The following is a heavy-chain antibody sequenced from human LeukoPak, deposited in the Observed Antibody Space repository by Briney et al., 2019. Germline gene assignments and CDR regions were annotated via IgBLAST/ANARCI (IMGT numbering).Heavy chain of an antibody. J-gene: IGHJ6*02. V-gene: IGHV4-34*01. CDR1: GFTVSSNY. D-gene: IGHD3-16*01. Sequence: RSGGSLRLSCAASGFTVSSNYMSWVRQAPGKGLEWIGKIDQSESTNYNPSLKSRVTISVDTSNNQFSLKLTSVTAGDTAVYYCARALGYYYYYYGMDVWGQGTTVTVSS. CDR3: ARALGYYYYYYGMDV. CDR2: IDQSEST.